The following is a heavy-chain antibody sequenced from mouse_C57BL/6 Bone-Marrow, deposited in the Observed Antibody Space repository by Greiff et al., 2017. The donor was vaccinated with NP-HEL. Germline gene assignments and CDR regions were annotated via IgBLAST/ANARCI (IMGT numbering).Heavy chain of an antibody. V-gene: IGHV1-82*01. CDR3: ARGPSSGYRFAY. CDR2: IYPGDGDT. Sequence: QVHVKQSGPELVKPGASVKISCKASGYAFSSSWMNWVKQRPGKGLEWIGRIYPGDGDTNYNGKFKGKATLTADKSSSTAYMQLSSLTSEDSAVYFCARGPSSGYRFAYWGQGTLVTVSA. CDR1: GYAFSSSW. D-gene: IGHD3-2*02. J-gene: IGHJ3*01.